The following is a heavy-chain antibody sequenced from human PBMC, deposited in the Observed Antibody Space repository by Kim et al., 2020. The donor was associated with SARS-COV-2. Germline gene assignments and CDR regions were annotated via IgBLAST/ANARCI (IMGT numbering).Heavy chain of an antibody. CDR3: ARTKMPISWFDP. CDR2: IIPIFGTA. Sequence: SVKVSCKASGGTFSSYAISWVRQAPGQGLEWMGGIIPIFGTANYAQKFQGRVTITADESTSTAYMELSSLRSEDTAVYYCARTKMPISWFDPWGQGTLVTVSS. J-gene: IGHJ5*02. CDR1: GGTFSSYA. D-gene: IGHD1-20*01. V-gene: IGHV1-69*13.